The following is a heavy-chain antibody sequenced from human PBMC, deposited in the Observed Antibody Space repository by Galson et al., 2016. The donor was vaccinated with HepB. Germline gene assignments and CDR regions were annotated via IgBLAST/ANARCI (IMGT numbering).Heavy chain of an antibody. J-gene: IGHJ3*02. CDR1: GFTFSQRG. CDR3: AKEGGIPVSRYAFDI. Sequence: SLRLSCAASGFTFSQRGTHWVRQAPGKGLDWVAVISSHGSVNYYADSVKGRFTISRDNSKNTLYLQMNILRAEDTAVYYCAKEGGIPVSRYAFDIWGQGTMVTVSS. V-gene: IGHV3-30*18. D-gene: IGHD6-19*01. CDR2: ISSHGSVN.